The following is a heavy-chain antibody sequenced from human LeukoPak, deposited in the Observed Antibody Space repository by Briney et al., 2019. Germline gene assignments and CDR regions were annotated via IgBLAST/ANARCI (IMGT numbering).Heavy chain of an antibody. Sequence: GGSLRLSCAASGFTVSSNYMSWVRQAPGKGLEWVSVIYSGGSTYYADSVKGRFTISRDNSKNTLYLQMNSLRAEDTAVYYCARGLNCSGGSCYWFGPKHYYYYGMDVWGQGTTVTVSS. CDR3: ARGLNCSGGSCYWFGPKHYYYYGMDV. D-gene: IGHD2-15*01. J-gene: IGHJ6*02. V-gene: IGHV3-66*01. CDR1: GFTVSSNY. CDR2: IYSGGST.